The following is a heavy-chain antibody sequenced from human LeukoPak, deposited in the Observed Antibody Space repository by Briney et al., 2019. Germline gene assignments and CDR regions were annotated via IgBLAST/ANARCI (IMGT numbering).Heavy chain of an antibody. CDR1: GGSFSGYY. CDR3: ARVGIAVASPFFDY. D-gene: IGHD6-19*01. CDR2: IYYSGTT. J-gene: IGHJ4*02. Sequence: KPSETLSLTCAVYGGSFSGYYWSWIRQPPGKGLEWIGYIYYSGTTNYNPSLKSRVTISVDTSKNQFSLKLGSVTAADTAVYYCARVGIAVASPFFDYWGQGTLVTVSS. V-gene: IGHV4-59*01.